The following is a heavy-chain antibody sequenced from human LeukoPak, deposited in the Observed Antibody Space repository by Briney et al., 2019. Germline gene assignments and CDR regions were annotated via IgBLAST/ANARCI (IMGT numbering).Heavy chain of an antibody. Sequence: PGGSLRLSCAASGFTFSSYEMNWVRQAPGKGLEWVSYISSSGSTIYYADSVKGRFTISRDNAKNSLYLQMNSLRAEDTALYYCVKDLGYDYVWGEGNLYDCWGQGTLVTVSS. CDR1: GFTFSSYE. CDR2: ISSSGSTI. D-gene: IGHD3-16*01. V-gene: IGHV3-48*03. CDR3: VKDLGYDYVWGEGNLYDC. J-gene: IGHJ4*02.